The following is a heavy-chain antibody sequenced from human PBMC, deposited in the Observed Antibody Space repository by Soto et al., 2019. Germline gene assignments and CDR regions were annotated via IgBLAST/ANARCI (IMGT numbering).Heavy chain of an antibody. Sequence: ASVKVSCKASGYTFTSYAMHWVRQAPGQRLEWMGWINAGNGNTKYSQKFQGRVTITRDTSASTAYMELSSLRSEDTAVYYCARDRYCSSTSCYMYYFDCWGQGTLVTVSS. CDR1: GYTFTSYA. CDR3: ARDRYCSSTSCYMYYFDC. J-gene: IGHJ4*02. CDR2: INAGNGNT. V-gene: IGHV1-3*01. D-gene: IGHD2-2*02.